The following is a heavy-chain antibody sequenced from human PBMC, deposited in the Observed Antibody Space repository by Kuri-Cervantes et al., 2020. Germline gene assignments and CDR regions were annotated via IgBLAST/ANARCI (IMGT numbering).Heavy chain of an antibody. Sequence: GSLRLSCTVSGGSVSSGNYYWSWIRQPPGKGLEWIGDISYSGSTNYNPSLKSRVTISLDTSKTHFSLRLNFVTAADTAVYYCARVFALNRQREGITFDIWGQGALVTVSS. CDR2: ISYSGST. CDR3: ARVFALNRQREGITFDI. J-gene: IGHJ3*02. V-gene: IGHV4-61*03. D-gene: IGHD6-25*01. CDR1: GGSVSSGNYY.